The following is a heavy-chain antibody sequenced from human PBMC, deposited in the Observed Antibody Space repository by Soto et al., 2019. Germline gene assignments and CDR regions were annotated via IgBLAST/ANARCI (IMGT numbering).Heavy chain of an antibody. V-gene: IGHV3-33*01. CDR3: ARGTIYCSGGSCYSGGYYGMDV. CDR1: GFTFSSYG. CDR2: IWYDGSNQ. D-gene: IGHD2-15*01. J-gene: IGHJ6*02. Sequence: QVQLVESGGGVVQPGRSLRLSCAASGFTFSSYGMHWVRQAPGKGLEWVAVIWYDGSNQYYADSVQGRFTISRDNSENTLYLQMNSLRAEDTAVYYCARGTIYCSGGSCYSGGYYGMDVWGQGTTVTVSS.